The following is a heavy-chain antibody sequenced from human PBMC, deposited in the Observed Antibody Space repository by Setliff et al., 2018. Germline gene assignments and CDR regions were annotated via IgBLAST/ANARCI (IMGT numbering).Heavy chain of an antibody. J-gene: IGHJ4*02. D-gene: IGHD5-12*01. Sequence: ASVKVSCKASGYTFTDYYIHWVRQAPGQGLEWMGWINPLSTATKYAQRFQDRVAMTRDTSMNTAYMELMRLTSDDTALYYCARVARKSRPLSYFDKWGQGTQVTAPQ. CDR1: GYTFTDYY. CDR2: INPLSTAT. CDR3: ARVARKSRPLSYFDK. V-gene: IGHV1-2*02.